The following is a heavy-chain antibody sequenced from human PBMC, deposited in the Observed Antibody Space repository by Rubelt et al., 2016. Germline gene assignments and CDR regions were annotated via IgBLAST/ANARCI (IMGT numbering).Heavy chain of an antibody. D-gene: IGHD2-21*02. CDR1: GFTVNSHY. CDR2: FYSGGET. V-gene: IGHV3-66*01. CDR3: AREPRYASGDWGHAFDV. J-gene: IGHJ3*01. Sequence: EVQLVESGGGLVQPGGSLRLSCRASGFTVNSHYVNWVRQAPGKGLEWVSVFYSGGETYYADSVKGRFSLSRDDSKNSVYLQMNSLGGDDPAVYFCAREPRYASGDWGHAFDVWGQGTLVAVSS.